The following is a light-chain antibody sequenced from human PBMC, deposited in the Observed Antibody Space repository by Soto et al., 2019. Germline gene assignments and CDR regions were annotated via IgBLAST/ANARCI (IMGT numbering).Light chain of an antibody. CDR1: SSDVGGYNH. V-gene: IGLV2-14*01. CDR2: GVS. Sequence: QSALTQPASVSGSPGQSITISCTGTSSDVGGYNHVSWYQQYPGKAPKLMIYGVSNRPSGVSDRFSGSKSGNTASLTISGLQSEDESDYYCSSFTSSNTWIFGGGTKLTVL. J-gene: IGLJ2*01. CDR3: SSFTSSNTWI.